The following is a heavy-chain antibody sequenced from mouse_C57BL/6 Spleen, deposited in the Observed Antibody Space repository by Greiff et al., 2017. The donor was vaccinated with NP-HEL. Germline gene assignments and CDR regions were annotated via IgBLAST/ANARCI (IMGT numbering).Heavy chain of an antibody. D-gene: IGHD1-1*01. CDR2: INPNNGGT. V-gene: IGHV1-18*01. CDR3: ARSDYYYGSSPFDY. Sequence: VQLQQSGPELVKPGASVKIPCKASGYTFTDYNMDWVKQSHGKGLEWIGDINPNNGGTIYNQKFKGKATLTVDKSSSTAYMELRSLTSEDTAVYYCARSDYYYGSSPFDYWGQGTTLTVSS. CDR1: GYTFTDYN. J-gene: IGHJ2*01.